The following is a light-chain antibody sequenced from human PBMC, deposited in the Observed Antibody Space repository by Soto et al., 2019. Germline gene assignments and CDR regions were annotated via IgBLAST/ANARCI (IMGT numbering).Light chain of an antibody. CDR1: SSDVGGYNY. V-gene: IGLV2-11*01. CDR3: CSYAGGYTFV. Sequence: QSALTQPASVSGSPGQAVTLSCTGNSSDVGGYNYVSWYQQHPGKAPKLMIYDVSKRPSGVPDRFSGSKSGNTASLTISGLQAEDEADYYCCSYAGGYTFVFGTGTKVTVL. CDR2: DVS. J-gene: IGLJ1*01.